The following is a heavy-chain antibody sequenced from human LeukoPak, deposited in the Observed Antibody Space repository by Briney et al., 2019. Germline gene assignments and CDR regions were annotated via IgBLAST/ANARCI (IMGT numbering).Heavy chain of an antibody. J-gene: IGHJ4*02. V-gene: IGHV1-2*06. CDR2: INPNSGGT. D-gene: IGHD6-19*01. CDR3: ARLAVPYRFDY. Sequence: ASVKVFCKASGYTFTGHYLHWVRQAPGQGLEWMGRINPNSGGTNYAQKFQGRVTMTRDTSISTAYMELSRLRFDDTAVYYCARLAVPYRFDYWGQGTLVTVSS. CDR1: GYTFTGHY.